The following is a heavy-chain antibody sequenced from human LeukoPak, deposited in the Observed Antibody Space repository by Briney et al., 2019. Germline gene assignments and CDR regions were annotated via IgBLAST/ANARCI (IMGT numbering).Heavy chain of an antibody. D-gene: IGHD2-21*02. V-gene: IGHV6-1*01. CDR3: ARSFVVVVTAPRFDP. J-gene: IGHJ5*02. CDR2: PYYRSKWYN. CDR1: GDSVSSNSAA. Sequence: SQTLSLTCAISGDSVSSNSAAWNWIRQSPSRGLEWLGSPYYRSKWYNDYVVSVKSRITINPDTSKKQFSLQLNCVTREDTAVYYCARSFVVVVTAPRFDPWGQGTLVTVSS.